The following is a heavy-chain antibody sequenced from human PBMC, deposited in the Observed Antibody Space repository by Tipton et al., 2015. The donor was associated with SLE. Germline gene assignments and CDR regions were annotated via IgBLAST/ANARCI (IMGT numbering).Heavy chain of an antibody. CDR1: GDSISSGSYY. Sequence: GLVKPSQTLSLTCIVSGDSISSGSYYWSWIRQPAGKGLEWIGRIYVSGVTNYNPSLKSRVSISIDKSRNQFSLRLTSVTAADTAVYYCARTADYGGKGDHFDYWGHGALVTVSS. D-gene: IGHD4-23*01. CDR3: ARTADYGGKGDHFDY. V-gene: IGHV4-61*02. J-gene: IGHJ4*01. CDR2: IYVSGVT.